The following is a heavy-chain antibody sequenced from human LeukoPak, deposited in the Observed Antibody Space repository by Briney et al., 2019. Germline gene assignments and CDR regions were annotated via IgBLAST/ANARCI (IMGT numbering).Heavy chain of an antibody. V-gene: IGHV1-46*01. Sequence: GASVKVSCKASGYTFTTYSMHWVRQAPGQGLEWMAIINLSGGSTDYTQKFQARVTITRDTSASTAYMELSSLRSEDTAVYYCARDPIGSRWPYYFDYWGQGTLVTVSS. CDR3: ARDPIGSRWPYYFDY. D-gene: IGHD6-13*01. CDR2: INLSGGST. J-gene: IGHJ4*02. CDR1: GYTFTTYS.